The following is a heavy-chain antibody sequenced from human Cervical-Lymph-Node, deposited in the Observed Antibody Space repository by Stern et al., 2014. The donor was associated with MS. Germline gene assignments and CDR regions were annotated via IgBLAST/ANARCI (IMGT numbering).Heavy chain of an antibody. D-gene: IGHD1-26*01. CDR3: AKESGSYDYYYFGMDV. CDR1: GLPFSSYG. CDR2: ISGSGADT. V-gene: IGHV3-23*04. Sequence: VQLVQSGGGLVQPGGSLRLSCTASGLPFSSYGMSWVRQAPGKGLEWVSVISGSGADTYYGDSVKGRFTISRDNSKNTLYLRMNSLRAEDTAVYYCAKESGSYDYYYFGMDVWGQGTTVIVSS. J-gene: IGHJ6*02.